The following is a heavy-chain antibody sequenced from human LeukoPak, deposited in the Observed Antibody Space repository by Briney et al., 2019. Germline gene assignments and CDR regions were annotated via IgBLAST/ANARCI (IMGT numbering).Heavy chain of an antibody. D-gene: IGHD4-17*01. CDR1: GFTASRTS. V-gene: IGHV3-66*04. Sequence: PGGSLRLSCAASGFTASRTSIIWVRQAPGKGLECVSYIRGDTSTEYAEYVRGRFTISRDDAKNTVYLQMNSLRVEDTSVYYCARRRGGYGDGDFDYWGQGTLVTVSS. J-gene: IGHJ4*02. CDR2: IRGDTST. CDR3: ARRRGGYGDGDFDY.